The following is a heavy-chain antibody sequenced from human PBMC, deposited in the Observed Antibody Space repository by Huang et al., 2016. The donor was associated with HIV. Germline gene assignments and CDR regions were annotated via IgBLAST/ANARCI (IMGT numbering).Heavy chain of an antibody. D-gene: IGHD3-9*01. J-gene: IGHJ6*03. CDR1: GGSFKISG. CDR2: MFHMLWRA. CDR3: ASGASYEIWTPYYSGWHYSMDV. V-gene: IGHV1-69*13. Sequence: QVHLVQSGAEVKKPGSSVRVSCTASGGSFKISGISWVRQAPGQGLEWLGGMFHMLWRANYEQTMGDRATITARESTTTVYMDRTSLRPEDTAVYYCASGASYEIWTPYYSGWHYSMDVWGEGTTVTVSS.